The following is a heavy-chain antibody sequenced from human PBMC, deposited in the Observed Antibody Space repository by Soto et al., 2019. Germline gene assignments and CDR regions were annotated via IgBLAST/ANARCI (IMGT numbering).Heavy chain of an antibody. Sequence: PGGSLRLSCAASGFTFSSYVMSWVRQAPGKGLEWVAVISGGGGSTYYADSVKGRFTISRDNSKNTLYLQMNSLRAEDTAVYYCARDLGVVPAAIRIDYWGQGTLVNVSS. D-gene: IGHD2-2*01. CDR1: GFTFSSYV. J-gene: IGHJ4*02. CDR3: ARDLGVVPAAIRIDY. V-gene: IGHV3-23*01. CDR2: ISGGGGST.